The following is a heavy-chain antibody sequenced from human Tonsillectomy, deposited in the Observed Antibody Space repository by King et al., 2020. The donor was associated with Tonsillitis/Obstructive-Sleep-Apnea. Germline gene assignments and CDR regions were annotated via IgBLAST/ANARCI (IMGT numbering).Heavy chain of an antibody. CDR3: ARVLDYYYYMDV. Sequence: QLQESGPGLVKPSETLSLTCTVSGGSISSIIYYWGWIRQPPGKGLEWIGSIYYSGRNYYNPSLKSRDTISVDTSKNQFSLKLSSVTAADTAVYYCARVLDYYYYMDVWGKGTTVTVSS. V-gene: IGHV4-39*01. J-gene: IGHJ6*03. CDR1: GGSISSIIYY. CDR2: IYYSGRN.